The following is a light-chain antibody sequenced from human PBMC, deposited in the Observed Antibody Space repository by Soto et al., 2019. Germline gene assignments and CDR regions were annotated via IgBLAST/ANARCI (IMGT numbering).Light chain of an antibody. CDR3: QQYTTSSRT. CDR1: QSVGSSY. V-gene: IGKV3-20*01. CDR2: GTS. Sequence: EVVLTQSPGTLSLSPGERATLSCRASQSVGSSYLAWYQQKPGQAPRVLIYGTSNRATGIPDRFSGSGSGTDFTLTISRLEPEDFAVYYCQQYTTSSRTFGQGTKV. J-gene: IGKJ1*01.